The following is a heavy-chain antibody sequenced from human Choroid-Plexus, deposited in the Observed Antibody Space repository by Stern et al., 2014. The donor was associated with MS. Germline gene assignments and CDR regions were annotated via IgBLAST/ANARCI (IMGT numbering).Heavy chain of an antibody. Sequence: VQLVESGGGVVQPGRPLRLSCVASGFTFGSCAMHWVRQAPGKGLAWVAGGSHEGGYKDYADSVKGGFTSSRDNSQNTLYMQMSSVRPEDTAVYYCAKDRQYLTYFFDHWGQGSLVTVSS. V-gene: IGHV3-30*18. D-gene: IGHD2/OR15-2a*01. J-gene: IGHJ5*02. CDR3: AKDRQYLTYFFDH. CDR1: GFTFGSCA. CDR2: GSHEGGYK.